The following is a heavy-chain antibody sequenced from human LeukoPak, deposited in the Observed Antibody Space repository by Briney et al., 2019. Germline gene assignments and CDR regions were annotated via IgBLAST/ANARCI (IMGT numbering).Heavy chain of an antibody. D-gene: IGHD2-15*01. CDR3: ARGTDCSGGSCYPDY. CDR2: ISSSSSTM. CDR1: GFTFSSYS. V-gene: IGHV3-48*02. Sequence: GGSLRLSCAASGFTFSSYSMNWVRQAPGKGLEWVSYISSSSSTMYYADSVKGRFTISRDNAKNSLYLQMNSLRDEDTAVYYCARGTDCSGGSCYPDYWGQGTLVTVSP. J-gene: IGHJ4*02.